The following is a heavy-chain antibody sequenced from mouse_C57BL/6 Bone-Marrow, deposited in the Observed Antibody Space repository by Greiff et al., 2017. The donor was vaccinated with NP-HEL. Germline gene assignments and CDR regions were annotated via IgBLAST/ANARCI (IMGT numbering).Heavy chain of an antibody. CDR3: ARDGFYYGNYGLYYFDY. V-gene: IGHV1-52*01. CDR2: IDPSDSET. CDR1: GYTFTSYW. J-gene: IGHJ2*01. Sequence: VQLQQSGAELVRPGSSVTLSCKASGYTFTSYWMHWVKQRPIQGLEWIGNIDPSDSETHYNQKFKDKATLTVDKSSSTAYMQLSSLTSEDSAVYYCARDGFYYGNYGLYYFDYWGQGTTLTVFS. D-gene: IGHD2-1*01.